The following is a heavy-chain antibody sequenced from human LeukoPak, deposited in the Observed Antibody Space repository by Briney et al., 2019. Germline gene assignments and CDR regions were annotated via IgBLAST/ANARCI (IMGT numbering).Heavy chain of an antibody. CDR3: AGSGSYYAGAFDI. CDR2: IYYSGST. Sequence: SRTLSLTCTVSGGSISSGGYYWSWIRQHPGKGLEWIGYIYYSGSTYYNPSLKSRVTISVDTSKNQFSLKLSSVTAADTAVYYCAGSGSYYAGAFDIWGQGTMVTVSS. CDR1: GGSISSGGYY. J-gene: IGHJ3*02. D-gene: IGHD1-26*01. V-gene: IGHV4-31*03.